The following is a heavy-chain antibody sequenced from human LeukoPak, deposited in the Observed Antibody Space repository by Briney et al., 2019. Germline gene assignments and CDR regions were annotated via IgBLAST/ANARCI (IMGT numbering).Heavy chain of an antibody. Sequence: PGGSLRLSCAASGFTFSSYGMHWVRQAPGKGLEWVAVIWYDGSNKYYADSVKGRFTISRDNSKNALYLQMNSLRAEDTAVYYCARDFGVYCSGGSCYSDYFQHWGQGTLVTVSS. J-gene: IGHJ1*01. V-gene: IGHV3-33*01. CDR2: IWYDGSNK. CDR1: GFTFSSYG. D-gene: IGHD2-15*01. CDR3: ARDFGVYCSGGSCYSDYFQH.